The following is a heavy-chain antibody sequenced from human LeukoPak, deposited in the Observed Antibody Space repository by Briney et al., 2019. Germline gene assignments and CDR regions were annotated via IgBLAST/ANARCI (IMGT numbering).Heavy chain of an antibody. Sequence: GGSLRLSCAASGFTFSSYGMHWVRQAPGKGLEWVAVIWYDGSNKYYADPVKGRFTISRDNSKNTLYLQMNSLRAEDTAVYYCAREGEGENYFDYWGQGTLVTVSS. CDR2: IWYDGSNK. J-gene: IGHJ4*02. CDR3: AREGEGENYFDY. V-gene: IGHV3-33*01. D-gene: IGHD3-10*01. CDR1: GFTFSSYG.